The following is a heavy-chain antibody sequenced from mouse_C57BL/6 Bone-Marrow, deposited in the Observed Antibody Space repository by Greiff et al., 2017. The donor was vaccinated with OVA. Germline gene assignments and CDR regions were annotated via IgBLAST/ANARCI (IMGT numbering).Heavy chain of an antibody. D-gene: IGHD2-3*01. CDR1: GYAFTNYL. CDR2: INPGSGGT. CDR3: ARGGYYLAWFAY. Sequence: VQLVESGAELVRPGTSVKVSCKASGYAFTNYLIEWVKQRPGQGLEWIGVINPGSGGTNYNEQFKGKATLTADKSSSTAYMQLSSLTSEDSAVYFCARGGYYLAWFAYWGQGTLVTVSA. V-gene: IGHV1-54*01. J-gene: IGHJ3*01.